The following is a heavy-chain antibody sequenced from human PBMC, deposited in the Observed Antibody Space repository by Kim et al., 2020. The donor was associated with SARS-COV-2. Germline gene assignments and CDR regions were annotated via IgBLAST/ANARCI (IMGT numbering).Heavy chain of an antibody. V-gene: IGHV4-61*02. CDR1: GGSISSGCYY. Sequence: SETLSLTCTVSGGSISSGCYYWSWIRQPAGKGLEWIGRIYTSGSTNYNPSLKSRVTISVDTSKNQFSLKLSSVTAADTAVYYCANESWESIRTATSFDYWGQGTLVTVSS. CDR3: ANESWESIRTATSFDY. D-gene: IGHD1-26*01. CDR2: IYTSGST. J-gene: IGHJ4*02.